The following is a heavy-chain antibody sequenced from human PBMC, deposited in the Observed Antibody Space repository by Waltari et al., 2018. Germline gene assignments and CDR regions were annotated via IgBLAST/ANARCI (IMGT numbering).Heavy chain of an antibody. CDR2: IYSDETT. CDR3: AKEDYYYMDV. V-gene: IGHV3-23*03. CDR1: GLTFSTYV. Sequence: EVQLLESGGGLVQPGGSLRLSCAVSGLTFSTYVISWGRQAPGEGWEGVSVIYSDETTKYADSVKGRFSISRDNARNMVYLQMHSLRPEDTAVYFCAKEDYYYMDVWGEGTTVTVFS. J-gene: IGHJ6*03.